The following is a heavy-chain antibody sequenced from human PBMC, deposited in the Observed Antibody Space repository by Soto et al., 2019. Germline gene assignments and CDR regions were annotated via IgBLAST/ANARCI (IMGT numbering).Heavy chain of an antibody. J-gene: IGHJ3*01. CDR2: AIPVFGTT. V-gene: IGHV1-69*01. CDR1: GDTFMYYA. Sequence: QVQLVQSGAEVRKPGSSVKVSCKASGDTFMYYAFTWVRQAPGQGLEWVGQAIPVFGTTNPAQKFQGRVTFTADESTSTAYMELSSLRFEDTAVYFCARTYIAASRPTASDLWGQGTMVTVSS. D-gene: IGHD6-13*01. CDR3: ARTYIAASRPTASDL.